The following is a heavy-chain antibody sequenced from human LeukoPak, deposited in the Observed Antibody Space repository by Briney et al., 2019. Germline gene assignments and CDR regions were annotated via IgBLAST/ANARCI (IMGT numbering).Heavy chain of an antibody. Sequence: GGSLRLSCAASGFTFSSYEMNWVRQAPGKGLEWVSYISSSGSTIYYADSVKGRFTISRDNAKNSLYLQMNSLRAEDTAVYYCARAFQELPQLYYYYYMDVWGKGTTATVSS. CDR1: GFTFSSYE. J-gene: IGHJ6*03. CDR2: ISSSGSTI. D-gene: IGHD6-13*01. V-gene: IGHV3-48*03. CDR3: ARAFQELPQLYYYYYMDV.